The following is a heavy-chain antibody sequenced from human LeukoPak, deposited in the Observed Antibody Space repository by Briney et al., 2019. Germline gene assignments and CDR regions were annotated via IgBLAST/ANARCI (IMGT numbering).Heavy chain of an antibody. Sequence: GRSLRLSCAASGFTFSSYGMHWVRQAPGKGLEWVADIWYDGSNKYYADSVKGRFTISRDNSKNTLYLQMNSLRAEDTAVYYCARAGYYGAFDIWGQGTMVTVSS. CDR1: GFTFSSYG. V-gene: IGHV3-33*01. CDR3: ARAGYYGAFDI. CDR2: IWYDGSNK. J-gene: IGHJ3*02. D-gene: IGHD3-3*01.